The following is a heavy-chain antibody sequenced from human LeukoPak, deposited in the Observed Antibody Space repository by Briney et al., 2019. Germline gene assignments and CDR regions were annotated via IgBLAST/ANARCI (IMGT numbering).Heavy chain of an antibody. CDR2: ISGSSSII. CDR1: GFTFSNYI. J-gene: IGHJ4*02. Sequence: GGSLRLSCTGSGFTFSNYIMNWVRQAPGKGLEWLSYISGSSSIISYADSVRGRFTISRDNAKNTLYLQMNSLRAEDTAVYYCTSEERFGESSFDYWGQGTLVTVSS. V-gene: IGHV3-48*01. D-gene: IGHD3-10*01. CDR3: TSEERFGESSFDY.